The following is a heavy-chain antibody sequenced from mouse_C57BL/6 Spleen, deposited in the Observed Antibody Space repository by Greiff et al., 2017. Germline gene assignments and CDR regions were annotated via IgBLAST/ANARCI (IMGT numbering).Heavy chain of an antibody. J-gene: IGHJ3*01. CDR1: GYSITSGYY. CDR3: ARDYYGSSYPAWFAY. CDR2: ISYDGSN. V-gene: IGHV3-6*01. Sequence: EVKLMESGPGLVKPSQSLSLTCSVTGYSITSGYYWNWIRQFPGNKLEWMGYISYDGSNNYNPSLKNRISITRDTSKNQCFLKLNSVTTEDTATYYCARDYYGSSYPAWFAYWGQGTLVTVSA. D-gene: IGHD1-1*01.